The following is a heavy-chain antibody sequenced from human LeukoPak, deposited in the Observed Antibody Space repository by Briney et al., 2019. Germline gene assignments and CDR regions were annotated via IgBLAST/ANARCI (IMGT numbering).Heavy chain of an antibody. Sequence: ASVKVSCKASGYTFTDYTVHWVRQALGQGLEWMGCINPYSGGTNYAQGFQGRVTVTRDTSISTAYMELSRLRSDDTAVYYCASHSSMDVWGKGTTVTVSS. CDR2: INPYSGGT. D-gene: IGHD6-13*01. V-gene: IGHV1-2*02. CDR1: GYTFTDYT. CDR3: ASHSSMDV. J-gene: IGHJ6*03.